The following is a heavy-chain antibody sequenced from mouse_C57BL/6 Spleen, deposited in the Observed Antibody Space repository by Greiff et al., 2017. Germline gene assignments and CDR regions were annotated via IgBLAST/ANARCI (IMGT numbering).Heavy chain of an antibody. D-gene: IGHD2-5*01. CDR2: ISSGSSTI. V-gene: IGHV5-17*01. CDR3: ARCSNFYFDY. Sequence: EVQLVESGGGLVKPGGSLKLSCAASGFTFSDYGMHWVRQAPEKGLEWVAYISSGSSTIYYADTVKGRFTISRDNAKNTLVLQMTSLRSEDTAMYYCARCSNFYFDYWGQGTTLTVSS. J-gene: IGHJ2*01. CDR1: GFTFSDYG.